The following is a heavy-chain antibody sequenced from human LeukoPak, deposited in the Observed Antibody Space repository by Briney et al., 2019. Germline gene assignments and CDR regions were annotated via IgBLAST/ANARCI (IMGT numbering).Heavy chain of an antibody. CDR1: GFTFSTHW. D-gene: IGHD3-10*01. CDR2: ISGDGSGT. J-gene: IGHJ6*02. Sequence: GGSLRLSCAVSGFTFSTHWMYWVRQAPGKELVWVSRISGDGSGTSYADSVKGRFTISRDNAKDTLYLQMTSLRVEDTAVYSCASLLTPYHGSGGGGMDVWGQGTTVTVSS. CDR3: ASLLTPYHGSGGGGMDV. V-gene: IGHV3-74*01.